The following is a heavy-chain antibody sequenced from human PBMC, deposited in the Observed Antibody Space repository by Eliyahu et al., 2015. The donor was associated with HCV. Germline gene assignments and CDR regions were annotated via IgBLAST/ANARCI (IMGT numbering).Heavy chain of an antibody. CDR1: GGSISSYY. J-gene: IGHJ5*02. V-gene: IGHV4-59*01. CDR2: IYYSGST. CDR3: ARALLGRHLWFDP. Sequence: QVQLQESGPGLVKPSETLSLTCTVSGGSISSYYWSWIRQPPGKGLEWIGYIYYSGSTNYNPSLKSRVTISVDTSKNQFSLKLSSVTAADTAVYYCARALLGRHLWFDPWGQGTLVTVSS. D-gene: IGHD1-26*01.